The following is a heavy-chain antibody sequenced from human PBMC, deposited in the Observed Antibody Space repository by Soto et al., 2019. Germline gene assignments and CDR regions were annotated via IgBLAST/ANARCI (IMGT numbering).Heavy chain of an antibody. Sequence: QLQLQESGPGLVKPSETLSLTCTVSGGSISSSSYYWGWIRQPPGKGLEWIGSIYYSGSTYYNPSLKSRVTISVDTSKNQFSLKLSSVTAADTAVYYCARPRRTIHSSSLNWFDPWGQGTLVTVSS. CDR1: GGSISSSSYY. CDR3: ARPRRTIHSSSLNWFDP. V-gene: IGHV4-39*01. J-gene: IGHJ5*02. D-gene: IGHD6-13*01. CDR2: IYYSGST.